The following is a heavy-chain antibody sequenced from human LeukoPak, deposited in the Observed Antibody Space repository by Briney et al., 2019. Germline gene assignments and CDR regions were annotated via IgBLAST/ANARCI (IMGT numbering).Heavy chain of an antibody. J-gene: IGHJ4*02. CDR1: GGSISSYY. D-gene: IGHD3-22*01. CDR3: ARERAYYYDSSGYTEDFDY. V-gene: IGHV4-59*01. CDR2: IYFHGGT. Sequence: TSETLSLTCAVSGGSISSYYWSWIRQPPGKGLEWIGYIYFHGGTNYNPSLKGRVTISLDTAKDQVSLKVKSVTAADTAVYYCARERAYYYDSSGYTEDFDYWGQGTLVTVSS.